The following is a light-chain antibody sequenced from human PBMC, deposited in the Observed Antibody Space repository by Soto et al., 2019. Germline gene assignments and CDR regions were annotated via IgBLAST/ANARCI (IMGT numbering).Light chain of an antibody. V-gene: IGKV3-11*01. Sequence: ETVLTQSPATLSLSPGETATLSCRASQSVDIYLARYKQKPGQAPRLLIYHASNRATGIPAKFSGSGSGTDFTLTISSLEPEDSAVYYCQQCRNWPPLTFGGGTRVEI. CDR1: QSVDIY. J-gene: IGKJ4*01. CDR2: HAS. CDR3: QQCRNWPPLT.